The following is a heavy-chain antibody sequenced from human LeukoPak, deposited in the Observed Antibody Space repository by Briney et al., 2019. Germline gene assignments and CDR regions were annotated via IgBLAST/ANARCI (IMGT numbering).Heavy chain of an antibody. D-gene: IGHD3-16*01. Sequence: PGGSLRLSCAASGFTFSSYGMHWVRQAPGKGLEWVAVIWYDGSNKYYADSVKGRFITSRDNSKNTLFLQMHSLRAEDTAVYYCATDLFGYFDRWGQGTLVTVSS. CDR3: ATDLFGYFDR. V-gene: IGHV3-33*01. J-gene: IGHJ4*02. CDR2: IWYDGSNK. CDR1: GFTFSSYG.